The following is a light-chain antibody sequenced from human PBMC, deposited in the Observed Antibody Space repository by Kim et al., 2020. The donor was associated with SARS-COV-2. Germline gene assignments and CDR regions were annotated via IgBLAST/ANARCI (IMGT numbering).Light chain of an antibody. J-gene: IGLJ1*01. CDR3: SSYAGSRFI. V-gene: IGLV2-8*01. Sequence: PVQAATISCTGTSNDVGDNKFVSWYQQHPGKAPKVLIYEVTQRPSGVPDRFSGSKSGNTASLTVSGLQPQDEADYYCSSYAGSRFIFGTGTKVTVL. CDR1: SNDVGDNKF. CDR2: EVT.